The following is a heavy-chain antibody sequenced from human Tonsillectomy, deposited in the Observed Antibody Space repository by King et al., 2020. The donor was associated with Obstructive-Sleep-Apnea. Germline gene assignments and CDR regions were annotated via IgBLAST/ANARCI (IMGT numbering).Heavy chain of an antibody. Sequence: VQLQESGPGLVKPSQTLSLTCTVSGGSMRSGGHHWSWIRQLPGKGLEWIGYIYFSGSTYYNASLKSRLTISVDMSKNQFSLKLTSVTAADTAVYYCARDRADHYDNTGPSQGMDVWGQGTTVTVSS. CDR2: IYFSGST. CDR3: ARDRADHYDNTGPSQGMDV. D-gene: IGHD3-22*01. V-gene: IGHV4-31*03. J-gene: IGHJ6*02. CDR1: GGSMRSGGHH.